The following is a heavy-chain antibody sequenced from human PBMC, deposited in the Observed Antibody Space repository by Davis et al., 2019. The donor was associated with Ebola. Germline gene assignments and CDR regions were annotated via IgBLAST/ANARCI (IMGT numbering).Heavy chain of an antibody. Sequence: ASVKVSCKASGYTFTSYYMHWVRQAPGQGLEWMGIINPSGGSTSYAQKFQGRVTMTRDTSISTAYMELSRLRSDDTAVYYCAREFGGVIVDYYGMDVWGQGTTVTVSS. J-gene: IGHJ6*02. CDR3: AREFGGVIVDYYGMDV. CDR1: GYTFTSYY. CDR2: INPSGGST. D-gene: IGHD3-16*02. V-gene: IGHV1-46*01.